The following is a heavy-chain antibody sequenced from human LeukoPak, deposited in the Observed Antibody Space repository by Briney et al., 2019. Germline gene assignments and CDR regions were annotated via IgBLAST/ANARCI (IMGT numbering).Heavy chain of an antibody. J-gene: IGHJ6*03. Sequence: PSETLSLTCTVSGGSISNYYWSWIRQPAGKGLEWIGRIYTSGSTNYNPSLRSRVTMSLDTSKNHFSLKLSSVTAADTAMYYCAREGFYYYGSVSYGDYHYYMDVWGKGTRVTISS. CDR3: AREGFYYYGSVSYGDYHYYMDV. CDR1: GGSISNYY. D-gene: IGHD3-10*01. CDR2: IYTSGST. V-gene: IGHV4-4*07.